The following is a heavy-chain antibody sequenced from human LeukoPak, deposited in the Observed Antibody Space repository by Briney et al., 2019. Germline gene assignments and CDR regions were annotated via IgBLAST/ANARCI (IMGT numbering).Heavy chain of an antibody. V-gene: IGHV4-4*07. CDR3: ARDIAAASSDGFDV. D-gene: IGHD2-15*01. Sequence: PSETLSLTCSVSGGSFSSFFWSWLRQPAGKGLEWLGRMYASGSANYNPSLKRRISMSVDTSKSQFSLTLTSVTAADTAVYYCARDIAAASSDGFDVWGQGTTVTVSS. J-gene: IGHJ3*01. CDR1: GGSFSSFF. CDR2: MYASGSA.